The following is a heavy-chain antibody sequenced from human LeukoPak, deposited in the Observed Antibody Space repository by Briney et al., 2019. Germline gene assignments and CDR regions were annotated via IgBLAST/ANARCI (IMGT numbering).Heavy chain of an antibody. V-gene: IGHV4-30-2*01. D-gene: IGHD3-10*01. CDR3: ARGHYYGSENWFDP. CDR2: IYHSGST. CDR1: GGSISSGGYS. J-gene: IGHJ5*02. Sequence: SETLSLTCAVSGGSISSGGYSWSWIRQPPGKGLEWIGYIYHSGSTYYNPSLKSRVTISVDRSKNQFSLKLSSVTAADTAVYYCARGHYYGSENWFDPWGQGTLVTVSS.